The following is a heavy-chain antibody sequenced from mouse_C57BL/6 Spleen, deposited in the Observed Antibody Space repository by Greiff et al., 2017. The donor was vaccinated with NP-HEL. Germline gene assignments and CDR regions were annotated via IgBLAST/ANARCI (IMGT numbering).Heavy chain of an antibody. CDR3: ARDPFTTVVACYWYFDV. CDR2: ISDGGSYT. CDR1: GFTFSSYA. J-gene: IGHJ1*03. D-gene: IGHD1-1*01. Sequence: EVKVVESGGGLVKPGGSLKLSCAASGFTFSSYAMSWVRQTPEKRLEWVATISDGGSYTYYPDNVKGRFTISRDNAKNNLYLQMSHLKSEDTAMYYCARDPFTTVVACYWYFDVWGTGTTVTVSS. V-gene: IGHV5-4*01.